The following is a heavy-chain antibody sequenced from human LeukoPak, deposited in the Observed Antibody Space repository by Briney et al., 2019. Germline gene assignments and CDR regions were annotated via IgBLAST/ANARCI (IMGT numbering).Heavy chain of an antibody. CDR1: GGSISRSSYY. D-gene: IGHD6-19*01. V-gene: IGHV4-39*02. CDR2: VHYSGRT. Sequence: PSETLSLTCSVAGGSISRSSYYWGWIRQSPGKGLEWIGSVHYSGRTYYNPSLKSRVTISIDTSKNQFSLKLSSVTAADTAVYSCAKVGGLAVAGTDNWMDPWGQGTLVTVSS. J-gene: IGHJ5*02. CDR3: AKVGGLAVAGTDNWMDP.